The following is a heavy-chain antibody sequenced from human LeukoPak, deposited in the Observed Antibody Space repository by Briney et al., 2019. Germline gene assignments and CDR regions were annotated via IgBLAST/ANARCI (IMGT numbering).Heavy chain of an antibody. CDR3: ARDLLPHIVVVPAARPGGYYYGMDV. D-gene: IGHD2-2*01. Sequence: ASVKVSCKASGYTFTGYYMHWVRQAPGQGLEWMGWINPNSGGTNYAQKFQGRVTMTRDTSISTAYMELSRLRSDDTAVYYCARDLLPHIVVVPAARPGGYYYGMDVRGQGTTVTVSS. CDR2: INPNSGGT. CDR1: GYTFTGYY. V-gene: IGHV1-2*02. J-gene: IGHJ6*02.